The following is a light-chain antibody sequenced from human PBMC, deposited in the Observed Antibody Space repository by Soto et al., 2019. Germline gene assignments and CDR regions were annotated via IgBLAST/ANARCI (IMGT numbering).Light chain of an antibody. J-gene: IGKJ5*01. CDR1: QSVGHMF. Sequence: VVFTPSADTLSLSPGGRTMLISRASQSVGHMFLAWYQQKPGQTPRLLIFDASNRATGIPARFSGSGSGTDFTLTISSLEPEDFAVYYCQQRINWPITFGQGTRLEIK. CDR2: DAS. V-gene: IGKV3-11*01. CDR3: QQRINWPIT.